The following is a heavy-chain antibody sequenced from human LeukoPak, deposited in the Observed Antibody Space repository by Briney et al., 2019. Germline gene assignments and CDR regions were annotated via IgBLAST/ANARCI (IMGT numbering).Heavy chain of an antibody. V-gene: IGHV3-9*01. CDR3: AKGEAPFDP. Sequence: PGGSLRLSCAASGFKFDEYAMQWVRQAPGKGLEWVSGISWNSGSIGYADSVKGRFTISRDNANNSLFLQMHSLRAEDTALYYCAKGEAPFDPWGQGTLVTVSS. CDR2: ISWNSGSI. J-gene: IGHJ5*02. CDR1: GFKFDEYA.